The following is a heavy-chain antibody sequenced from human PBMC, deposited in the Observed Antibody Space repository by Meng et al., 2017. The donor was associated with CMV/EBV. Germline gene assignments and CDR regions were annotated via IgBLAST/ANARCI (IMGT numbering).Heavy chain of an antibody. Sequence: SETLSLTCTVSGGSVSSGSYYWSWIRQPPGKGLEWIGYIYYSGSTNYNPSLKSRVTISVDTSKNQFSLKLSSVTAADTAVYYRARTRYSNPFDYWGQGTLVTVSS. CDR2: IYYSGST. V-gene: IGHV4-61*01. CDR3: ARTRYSNPFDY. D-gene: IGHD6-13*01. J-gene: IGHJ4*02. CDR1: GGSVSSGSYY.